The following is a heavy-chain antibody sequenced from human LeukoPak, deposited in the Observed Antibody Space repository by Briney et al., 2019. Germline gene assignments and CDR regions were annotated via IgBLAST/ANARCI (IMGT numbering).Heavy chain of an antibody. CDR2: IYTSGST. V-gene: IGHV4-4*07. D-gene: IGHD1-26*01. CDR1: GGPISSYY. J-gene: IGHJ3*02. CDR3: ARDQVGAPNKALDI. Sequence: PSETLSLTCTVSGGPISSYYWSWIRQPAGKGLKWIGRIYTSGSTNYNPSLKSRVTMSVDTSKNQFSLKLSSVTAADTAVYYCARDQVGAPNKALDIWGQGTMVTVSS.